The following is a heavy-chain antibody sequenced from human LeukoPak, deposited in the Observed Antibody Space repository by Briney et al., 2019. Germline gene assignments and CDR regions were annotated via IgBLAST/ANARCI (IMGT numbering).Heavy chain of an antibody. CDR2: INHSGST. CDR3: ASSSLVVPAAAKYYYYGMDV. Sequence: PSETLSLTCAVYGGSFSGYYWSWIRQPPGKGLEWIGEINHSGSTNYNPSLKSRVTISVDTSKNQFSLKLSSVTAADTAVYYCASSSLVVPAAAKYYYYGMDVWGQGTTVTVSS. D-gene: IGHD2-2*01. V-gene: IGHV4-34*01. J-gene: IGHJ6*02. CDR1: GGSFSGYY.